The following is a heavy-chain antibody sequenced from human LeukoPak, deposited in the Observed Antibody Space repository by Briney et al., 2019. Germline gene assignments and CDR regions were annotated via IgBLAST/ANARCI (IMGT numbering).Heavy chain of an antibody. CDR1: GDTFSRYA. Sequence: GASVKVSCKASGDTFSRYAISWVRQAPGQGLEWMGRIIPILDITDLAQKFQRRVTITADKSTNTAYMELSSLRSDDTAVYYCARGTAALNWFDPWGQGTLVTVSS. CDR2: IIPILDIT. D-gene: IGHD6-13*01. V-gene: IGHV1-69*04. CDR3: ARGTAALNWFDP. J-gene: IGHJ5*02.